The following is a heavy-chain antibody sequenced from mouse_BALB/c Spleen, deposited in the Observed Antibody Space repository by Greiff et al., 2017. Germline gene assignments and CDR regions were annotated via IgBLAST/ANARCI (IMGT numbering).Heavy chain of an antibody. V-gene: IGHV2-2*02. CDR1: GFSLTSYG. Sequence: VKLQESGPGLVQPSQSLSITCTVSGFSLTSYGVHWVRQSPGKGLEWLGVIWSGGSTDYNAAFISRLSISKDNSKSQVFFKMNSLQANDTAIYYCASYDYDTMDYWGQGTSVTVSS. CDR2: IWSGGST. D-gene: IGHD2-4*01. J-gene: IGHJ4*01. CDR3: ASYDYDTMDY.